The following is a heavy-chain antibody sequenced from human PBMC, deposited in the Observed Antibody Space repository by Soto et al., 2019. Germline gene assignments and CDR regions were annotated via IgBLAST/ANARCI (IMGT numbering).Heavy chain of an antibody. J-gene: IGHJ4*02. CDR2: ISGNGVST. D-gene: IGHD3-22*01. CDR3: AIIPGMYYYDSSGYYHYDY. V-gene: IGHV3-23*01. Sequence: EVQLLESGGGLAQPGGSLRLACAASGFTFSSYAMSWVLQAPGKELEWVTAISGNGVSTYYADSVKGLFTISRGNSKNTLYLQMNSLRAEDTAVYYFAIIPGMYYYDSSGYYHYDYWGQGTLVTVSS. CDR1: GFTFSSYA.